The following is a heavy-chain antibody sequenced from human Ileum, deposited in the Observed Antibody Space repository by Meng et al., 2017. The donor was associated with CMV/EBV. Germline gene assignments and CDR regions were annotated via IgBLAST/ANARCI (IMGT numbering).Heavy chain of an antibody. Sequence: GESLKISCAASGFTFSSYWMHWVRQAPGKGLVWVSRINSDGSSTSYADSVKGRFTISRDNAKNTLYLQINRQRAEDTAVYYCARALVVVVPAAMAYYYYYGMDVWGQGTTVTVSS. D-gene: IGHD2-2*01. V-gene: IGHV3-74*01. CDR2: INSDGSST. J-gene: IGHJ6*02. CDR1: GFTFSSYW. CDR3: ARALVVVVPAAMAYYYYYGMDV.